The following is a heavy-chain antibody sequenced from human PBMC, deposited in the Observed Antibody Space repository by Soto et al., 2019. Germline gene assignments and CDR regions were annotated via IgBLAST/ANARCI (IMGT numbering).Heavy chain of an antibody. CDR1: GDSISSADYY. CDR3: ARDLWVEPELYYYGMDV. J-gene: IGHJ6*02. D-gene: IGHD1-1*01. Sequence: SETLSLTCTVSGDSISSADYYWSWIRQTPGKGLEWIGHIFYSGTTYYNPSLKSRLTISVDTSKNHFSLRLTSVTAADTAVYYCARDLWVEPELYYYGMDVWGQGTTVTAP. V-gene: IGHV4-30-4*01. CDR2: IFYSGTT.